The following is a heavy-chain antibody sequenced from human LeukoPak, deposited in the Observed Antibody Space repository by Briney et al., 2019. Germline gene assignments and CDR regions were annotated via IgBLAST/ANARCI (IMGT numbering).Heavy chain of an antibody. V-gene: IGHV3-23*01. CDR3: AKEPHYYGSGSYLDH. D-gene: IGHD3-10*01. Sequence: PGGSLRLSCAASGFTFTSYAMSWVRQAPGKGLEWVSAISGGGGTTYFADSVKGRFTISRDNSNNTLYLRMNSLRVEDTAVYYCAKEPHYYGSGSYLDHWGQGTLVTVSS. CDR1: GFTFTSYA. CDR2: ISGGGGTT. J-gene: IGHJ4*02.